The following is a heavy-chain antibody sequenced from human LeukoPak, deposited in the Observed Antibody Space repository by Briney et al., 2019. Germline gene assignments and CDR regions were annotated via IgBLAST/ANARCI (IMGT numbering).Heavy chain of an antibody. V-gene: IGHV3-30*18. Sequence: GGSLRLSCAASGFTFSSYGMHWIRQAPGKGLEWLAVISYDGSNKYYADSVKGRFTISRDNSKNTLYLQMNSLRAEDTAVYYCAKDGYPSTRGYFDYWGQGTLVTVSS. CDR2: ISYDGSNK. J-gene: IGHJ4*02. CDR1: GFTFSSYG. D-gene: IGHD1-1*01. CDR3: AKDGYPSTRGYFDY.